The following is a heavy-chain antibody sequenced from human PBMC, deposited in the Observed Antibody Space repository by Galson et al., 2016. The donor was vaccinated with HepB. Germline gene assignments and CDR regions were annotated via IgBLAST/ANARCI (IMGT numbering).Heavy chain of an antibody. CDR3: ARTHSSASPSGRYFDI. V-gene: IGHV3-11*04. CDR1: GFTLSDYY. J-gene: IGHJ2*01. Sequence: SLRLSCAASGFTLSDYYMNWIRQAPGKGLEWVSVISSSGNTIYYADSVKGRFTISRDNAKKSLYLQMNSLSAEDTGLYYCARTHSSASPSGRYFDIWGRGTLVTVSS. D-gene: IGHD2-2*01. CDR2: ISSSGNTI.